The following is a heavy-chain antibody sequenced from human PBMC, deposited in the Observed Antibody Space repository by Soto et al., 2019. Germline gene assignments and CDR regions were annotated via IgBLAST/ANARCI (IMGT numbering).Heavy chain of an antibody. CDR1: GFTFSDHY. D-gene: IGHD5-12*01. CDR2: SRDKVHSHTT. CDR3: ARGVVSTGYFDY. J-gene: IGHJ4*02. V-gene: IGHV3-72*01. Sequence: EVQLAESGGGLVQPGGSLRLSCAASGFTFSDHYMDWVRQAPGKGLEWVGRSRDKVHSHTTEYAASVKGRFTISRGDSENALYLQRNSLKTEDTAVYDCARGVVSTGYFDYGGQGTLVTVSS.